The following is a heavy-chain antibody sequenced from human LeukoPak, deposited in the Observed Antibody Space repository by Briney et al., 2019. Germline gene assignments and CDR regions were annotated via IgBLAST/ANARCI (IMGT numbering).Heavy chain of an antibody. J-gene: IGHJ4*02. CDR1: GGSFSGYY. D-gene: IGHD4-23*01. CDR2: INHSGSA. Sequence: SETLSLTCAVYGGSFSGYYWSWIRQPPGKGLEWIGEINHSGSANYNPSLKSRVTISVDTSKNQFSLKLSSVTAADTAVYYCAIILRRYYFDYWGQGTLVTVSS. CDR3: AIILRRYYFDY. V-gene: IGHV4-34*01.